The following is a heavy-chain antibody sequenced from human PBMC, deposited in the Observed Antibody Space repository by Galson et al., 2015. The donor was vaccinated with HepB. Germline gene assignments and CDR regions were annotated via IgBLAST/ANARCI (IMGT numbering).Heavy chain of an antibody. J-gene: IGHJ4*02. Sequence: MSWVRQAPGKGLEWVANIKQDGSEKYYVDSVKGRFTISRDNAKNSLYLQMNSLRAEDTAVYYCALTFTIFAFDYWGQGTLVTVSS. V-gene: IGHV3-7*01. CDR2: IKQDGSEK. D-gene: IGHD3-3*01. CDR3: ALTFTIFAFDY.